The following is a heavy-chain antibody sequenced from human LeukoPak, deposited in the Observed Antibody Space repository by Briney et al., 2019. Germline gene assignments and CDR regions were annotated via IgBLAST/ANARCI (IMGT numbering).Heavy chain of an antibody. CDR3: GKGRAVVGAAGPDH. D-gene: IGHD2-15*01. V-gene: IGHV3-23*01. Sequence: PGGSLKLSCAASGYTFSSYAMSWVRQAPGKGLEWVSAISGSGGSTYYADSVKGRFTISRDNSKNTLYLKMNSLSAGDTATYYCGKGRAVVGAAGPDHWGEGTLVTVSS. CDR2: ISGSGGST. J-gene: IGHJ4*02. CDR1: GYTFSSYA.